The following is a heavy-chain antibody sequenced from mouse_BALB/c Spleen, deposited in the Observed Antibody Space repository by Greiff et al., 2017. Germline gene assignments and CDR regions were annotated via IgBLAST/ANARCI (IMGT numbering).Heavy chain of an antibody. J-gene: IGHJ4*01. CDR3: ARVRYDYDGGAMDY. V-gene: IGHV1-80*01. Sequence: VKLQESGAELVRPGSSVKISCKASGYAFSSYWMNWVKQRPGQGLEWIGQIYPGDGDTNYNGKFKGKATLTADKSSSTAYMQLSSLTSEDSAVYFCARVRYDYDGGAMDYWGQGTSVTVSS. D-gene: IGHD2-4*01. CDR2: IYPGDGDT. CDR1: GYAFSSYW.